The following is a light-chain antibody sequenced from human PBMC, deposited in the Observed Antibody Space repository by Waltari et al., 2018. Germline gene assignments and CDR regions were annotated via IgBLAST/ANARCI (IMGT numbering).Light chain of an antibody. CDR3: QAWDGNSAYV. CDR2: QDY. Sequence: SYDPTQPPSVSVSPGQTARITRSGDKLGHKYVCWFQQKPGQSPVLVMYQDYKRPSGIPERFSGSNSGNTATLTISGTQAVDEADYYCQAWDGNSAYVFGTGTRVTVL. CDR1: KLGHKY. V-gene: IGLV3-1*01. J-gene: IGLJ1*01.